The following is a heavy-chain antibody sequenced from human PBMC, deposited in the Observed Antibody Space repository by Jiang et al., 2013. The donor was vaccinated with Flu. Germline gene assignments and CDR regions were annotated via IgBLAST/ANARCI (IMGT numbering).Heavy chain of an antibody. CDR3: ARGGMSSSSWYGDY. J-gene: IGHJ4*02. V-gene: IGHV1-46*01. Sequence: KFQGRVTMTRDTSTSTVYMELSSLRSEDTAVYYCARGGMSSSSWYGDYWGQGTLVTVSS. D-gene: IGHD6-13*01.